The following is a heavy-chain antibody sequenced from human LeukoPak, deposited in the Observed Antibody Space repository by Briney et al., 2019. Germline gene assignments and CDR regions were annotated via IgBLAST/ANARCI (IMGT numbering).Heavy chain of an antibody. Sequence: SETLSLTCAVYGGSFSGYYWSWIRQPPGKGLEWIGEINHSGSTNYNPSLKSRVTISVDTSKNQFSLKLSSVTAADTAVYYCAREGYDYDFWSGYCRRFDYWGQGTLVTVSS. CDR3: AREGYDYDFWSGYCRRFDY. CDR1: GGSFSGYY. CDR2: INHSGST. D-gene: IGHD3-3*01. V-gene: IGHV4-34*01. J-gene: IGHJ4*02.